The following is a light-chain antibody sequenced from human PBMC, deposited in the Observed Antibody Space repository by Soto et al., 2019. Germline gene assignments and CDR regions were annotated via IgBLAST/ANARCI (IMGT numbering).Light chain of an antibody. CDR1: SSDVGGHNS. CDR3: SSYTNINTRACV. J-gene: IGLJ1*01. CDR2: DVS. V-gene: IGLV2-14*01. Sequence: QSVLTQPASVSGSPGQSITISCTGTSSDVGGHNSVSWYRQDPGKAPKLMIYDVSNRPSGVSDRFSGSKSGNTASLTISGLQIEDEADYYCSSYTNINTRACVFGTGTKVTVL.